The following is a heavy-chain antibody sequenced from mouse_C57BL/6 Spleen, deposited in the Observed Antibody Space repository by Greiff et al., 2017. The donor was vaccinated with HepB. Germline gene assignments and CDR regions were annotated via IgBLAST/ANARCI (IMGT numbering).Heavy chain of an antibody. CDR3: ARGDYGSSYGGFDY. CDR1: GFTFSSYA. V-gene: IGHV5-4*03. J-gene: IGHJ2*01. CDR2: ISDGGSYT. Sequence: EVKVVESGGGLVKPGGSLKLSCAASGFTFSSYAMSWVRQTPEKRLEWVATISDGGSYTYYPDNVKGRFTISRDNAKNNLYLQMSHLKSEDTAMYYCARGDYGSSYGGFDYWGQGTTLTVSS. D-gene: IGHD1-1*01.